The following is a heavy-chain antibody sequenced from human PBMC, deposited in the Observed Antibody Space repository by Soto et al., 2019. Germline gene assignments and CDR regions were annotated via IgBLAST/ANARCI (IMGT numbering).Heavy chain of an antibody. J-gene: IGHJ3*02. Sequence: QVQLVESGGGVVQPGRSLRLSCAASGFTFSSYAMHWVRQAPGKGLEWVAVISYDGSNKYYADSVKGRFTISRDNSKNTLYLQMNSLRAEDTAVYYCARLYSSSPADAFDIWGQGTMVTVSS. D-gene: IGHD6-6*01. V-gene: IGHV3-30-3*01. CDR3: ARLYSSSPADAFDI. CDR2: ISYDGSNK. CDR1: GFTFSSYA.